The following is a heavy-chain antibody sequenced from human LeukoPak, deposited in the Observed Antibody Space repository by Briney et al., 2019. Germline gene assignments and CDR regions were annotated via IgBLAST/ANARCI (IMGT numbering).Heavy chain of an antibody. CDR2: ISYDGSNK. J-gene: IGHJ4*02. CDR1: GFTFSSYA. V-gene: IGHV3-30*04. CDR3: AREPHSSCFDY. D-gene: IGHD6-6*01. Sequence: GGSLGLSCAASGFTFSSYAMHWVRQAPGKGLEWVAVISYDGSNKYYADSVKGRFTISRDNSKNTLYLQMNSLRAEDTAVYYCAREPHSSCFDYWGQGTLVTVSS.